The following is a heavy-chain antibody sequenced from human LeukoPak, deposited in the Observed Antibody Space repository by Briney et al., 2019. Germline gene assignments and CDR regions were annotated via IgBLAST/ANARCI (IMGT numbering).Heavy chain of an antibody. D-gene: IGHD3-10*01. Sequence: PGKSLRLSCAASGFTFGNYAMHWVRQAPGKGPEWVSLISSGGTYEYYADSVKGRFTISRDNSKNTLYLQLNSLRAEDTAVYYCARDSTYYYDSGSSGPHYFDNWGQGTLVTVSS. J-gene: IGHJ4*02. CDR3: ARDSTYYYDSGSSGPHYFDN. CDR1: GFTFGNYA. CDR2: ISSGGTYE. V-gene: IGHV3-30*01.